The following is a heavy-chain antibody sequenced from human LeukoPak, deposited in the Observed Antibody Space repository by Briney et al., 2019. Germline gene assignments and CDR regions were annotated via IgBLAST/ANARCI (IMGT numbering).Heavy chain of an antibody. D-gene: IGHD2-21*02. Sequence: GGSLRLSCAASGFTVSGNYMSWVRQAPGKGLEWVSVIYSGGGTSYAGSVMGRFTISRDKSKNTLYLQMNSLRAEDTAVYYCAGRHLAYCGGDCPWGQGTLATVSS. CDR2: IYSGGGT. CDR3: AGRHLAYCGGDCP. J-gene: IGHJ5*02. V-gene: IGHV3-66*01. CDR1: GFTVSGNY.